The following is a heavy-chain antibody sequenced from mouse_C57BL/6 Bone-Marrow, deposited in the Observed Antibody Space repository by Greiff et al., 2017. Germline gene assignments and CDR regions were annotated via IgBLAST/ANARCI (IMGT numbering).Heavy chain of an antibody. CDR2: IHPSDSYT. CDR3: ARSYSSGYGY. D-gene: IGHD3-2*02. V-gene: IGHV1-69*01. Sequence: VQLQQPGAELVMPGASVKLSCKASGYTFTSYWMHWVKQRPGQGLEWIGEIHPSDSYTNYNQKFKVKSTLTVDKSSSTAYMQLSSLTSEDSAVYYCARSYSSGYGYWGQGTTLTVSS. CDR1: GYTFTSYW. J-gene: IGHJ2*01.